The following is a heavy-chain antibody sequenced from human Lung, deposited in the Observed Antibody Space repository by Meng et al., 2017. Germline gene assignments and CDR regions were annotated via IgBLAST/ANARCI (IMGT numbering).Heavy chain of an antibody. CDR1: GYTFTNYA. D-gene: IGHD3-22*01. CDR3: ARGLEIWYDSSGYSSDY. CDR2: INTKTRNP. V-gene: IGHV7-4-1*02. J-gene: IGHJ4*02. Sequence: ASVKVSCKASGYTFTNYAMNWVRQAPGQGLEWMGWINTKTRNPMYAQGLTGRFVFSMDTSVSTAYLQITSLKTEDTAVYYCARGLEIWYDSSGYSSDYWGQGTLVTVSS.